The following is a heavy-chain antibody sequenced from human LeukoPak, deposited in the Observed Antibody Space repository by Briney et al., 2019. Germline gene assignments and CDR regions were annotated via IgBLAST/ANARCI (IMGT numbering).Heavy chain of an antibody. Sequence: ASVKVSCKASGGTFSSYAISWVRQAPGQGLEWMGGIIPIFGTANYAQKFQGRVTITADESTSTAYMELSSLRSEDTAVYYCARVADHYDFWSGYSHSDYWGQGTLVTVSS. CDR2: IIPIFGTA. CDR3: ARVADHYDFWSGYSHSDY. V-gene: IGHV1-69*13. D-gene: IGHD3-3*01. CDR1: GGTFSSYA. J-gene: IGHJ4*02.